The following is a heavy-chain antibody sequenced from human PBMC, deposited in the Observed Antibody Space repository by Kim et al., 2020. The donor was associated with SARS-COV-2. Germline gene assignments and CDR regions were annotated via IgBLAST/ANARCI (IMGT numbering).Heavy chain of an antibody. CDR1: GFTFSSYS. CDR3: ARDDGNYYGSGSYSRRYYYYYGMDV. D-gene: IGHD3-10*01. Sequence: GGSLRLSCAASGFTFSSYSMKWVRQAPGKGLEWVSSISSSSSYIYYADSVKGRFTISRDNAKNSLYLQMNSLRAEDTAVYYCARDDGNYYGSGSYSRRYYYYYGMDVWGQGTTVTVSS. CDR2: ISSSSSYI. V-gene: IGHV3-21*01. J-gene: IGHJ6*02.